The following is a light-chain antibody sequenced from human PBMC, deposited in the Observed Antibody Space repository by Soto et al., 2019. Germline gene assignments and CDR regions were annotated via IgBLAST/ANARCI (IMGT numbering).Light chain of an antibody. Sequence: VLTQSPGALSLSPGERATLSCRASQSVTSTYLAWYQQKPGQAPRLLIYGTSSRATGIPDRFSGRGSGTDFTLTISRLEPDEFAVYYCQRYGSSPLTFGGGTKVEIK. J-gene: IGKJ4*01. CDR3: QRYGSSPLT. CDR2: GTS. V-gene: IGKV3-20*01. CDR1: QSVTSTY.